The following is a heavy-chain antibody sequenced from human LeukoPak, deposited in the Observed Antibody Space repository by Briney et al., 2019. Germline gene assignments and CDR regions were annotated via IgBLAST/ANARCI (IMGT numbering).Heavy chain of an antibody. D-gene: IGHD6-13*01. V-gene: IGHV3-23*01. Sequence: PGGSLRLSCAPSGFTFSSYAMSWVRQPPGKGLEWVSAISGSGGSTYYSDSVKGRFAISRDNSKNTLYLQMNSLRAEDTAVYYCAKDRIAAAPYRYFDYWGQGTLVTVSS. CDR1: GFTFSSYA. J-gene: IGHJ4*02. CDR2: ISGSGGST. CDR3: AKDRIAAAPYRYFDY.